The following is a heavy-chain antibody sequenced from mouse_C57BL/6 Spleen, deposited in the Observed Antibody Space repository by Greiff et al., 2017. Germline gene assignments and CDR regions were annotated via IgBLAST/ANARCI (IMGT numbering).Heavy chain of an antibody. J-gene: IGHJ4*01. V-gene: IGHV1-18*01. CDR2: INPNNGGT. Sequence: VQLQQSGPELVKPGASVKIPCKASGYTFTDYNMDWVKQSHGKSLEWIGDINPNNGGTIYNQKFKGKATLTVDKSSSTAYMELRSLTSEDTAVYYCARRGYYDYDAMDYWGQGTSVTVSS. CDR1: GYTFTDYN. D-gene: IGHD2-1*01. CDR3: ARRGYYDYDAMDY.